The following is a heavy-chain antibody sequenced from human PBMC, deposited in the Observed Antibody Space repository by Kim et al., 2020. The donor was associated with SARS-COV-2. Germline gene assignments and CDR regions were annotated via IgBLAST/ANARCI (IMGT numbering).Heavy chain of an antibody. CDR3: SRTSSSHLDF. V-gene: IGHV3-33*05. J-gene: IGHJ4*02. CDR2: ISNDGATA. Sequence: GGSLRLSCAASGFIFRNFGLHWVRQAPGKGLEWVAFISNDGATAIYEDSVRGRFTISRDYSENKVYLQMDSLSAGATAVYYCSRTSSSHLDFWGQGTLV. CDR1: GFIFRNFG. D-gene: IGHD3-3*02.